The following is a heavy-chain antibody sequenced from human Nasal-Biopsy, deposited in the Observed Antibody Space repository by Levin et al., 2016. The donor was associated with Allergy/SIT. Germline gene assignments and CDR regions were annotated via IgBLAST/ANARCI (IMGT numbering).Heavy chain of an antibody. D-gene: IGHD6-6*01. CDR2: ISYDGSQK. V-gene: IGHV3-30*18. Sequence: GESLKISCAASGFPFNAYGMHWVRQTPGKGLEWVAFISYDGSQKYFADSVKGRFTISRDSSENTLYLQMNSLKTDDTALYYCAKPYRQYRGSSFDYWGQGTLVTVSS. J-gene: IGHJ4*02. CDR1: GFPFNAYG. CDR3: AKPYRQYRGSSFDY.